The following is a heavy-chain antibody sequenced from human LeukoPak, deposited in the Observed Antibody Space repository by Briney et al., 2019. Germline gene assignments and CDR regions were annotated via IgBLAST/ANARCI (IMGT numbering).Heavy chain of an antibody. Sequence: GASVKVSCKASGYTLSDYGISWVRQAPGQGLEWVGWITTYNGNRKYAEKFQGRVTMTTDTSTSTYYMEMRSLRSDDTAIYYCARDCSNGVCFPRDYWGQGTQITVPT. CDR2: ITTYNGNR. D-gene: IGHD2-8*01. CDR1: GYTLSDYG. J-gene: IGHJ4*02. CDR3: ARDCSNGVCFPRDY. V-gene: IGHV1-18*01.